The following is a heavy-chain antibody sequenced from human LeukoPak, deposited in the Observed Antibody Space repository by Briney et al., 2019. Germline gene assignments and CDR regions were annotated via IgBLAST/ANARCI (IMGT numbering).Heavy chain of an antibody. Sequence: GASVKVSCKASGGTFSSYATSWVRQAPGQGLEWMGGIIPIFGTANYAQKFQGRVTITADESTSTAYMELSSLRSEDTAVYYCARELASYYDILTGYFPFDPWGQGTLVTVSS. CDR3: ARELASYYDILTGYFPFDP. CDR2: IIPIFGTA. CDR1: GGTFSSYA. J-gene: IGHJ5*02. V-gene: IGHV1-69*13. D-gene: IGHD3-9*01.